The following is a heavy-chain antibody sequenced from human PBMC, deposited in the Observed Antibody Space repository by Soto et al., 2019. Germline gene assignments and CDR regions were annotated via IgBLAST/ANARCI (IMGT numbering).Heavy chain of an antibody. Sequence: SVKVSCKASGGTFSSYAISWVRQAPGQGLEWMGGIIPIFGTANYAQKFQGRVTITADESTSTAYMELSSLRSGDTAVYYCARGRRATVTDFDYWGQGTLVTVSS. D-gene: IGHD4-17*01. CDR1: GGTFSSYA. CDR2: IIPIFGTA. V-gene: IGHV1-69*13. J-gene: IGHJ4*02. CDR3: ARGRRATVTDFDY.